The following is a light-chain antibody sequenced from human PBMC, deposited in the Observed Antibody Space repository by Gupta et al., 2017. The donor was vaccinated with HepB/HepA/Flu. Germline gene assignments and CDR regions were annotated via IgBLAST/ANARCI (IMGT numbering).Light chain of an antibody. CDR3: QQYNNWPTWT. Sequence: ATRSVSPAERATISCRASQSVSSNLAWYKQKPGQVPRLLIYGASTRATGIPARFSGSGSGTEFTLTISSRQSKAFAVYYSQQYNNWPTWTFGQGTKVEIK. CDR2: GAS. J-gene: IGKJ1*01. V-gene: IGKV3-15*01. CDR1: QSVSSN.